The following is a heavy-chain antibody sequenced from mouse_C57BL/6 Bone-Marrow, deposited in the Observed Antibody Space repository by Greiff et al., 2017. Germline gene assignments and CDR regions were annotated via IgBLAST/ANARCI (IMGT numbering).Heavy chain of an antibody. J-gene: IGHJ1*03. CDR2: IYPGDGDT. Sequence: QVQLQQSGAELVKPGASVKISCKASGYAFSSYWMNWVKQRPGKGLEWIGQIYPGDGDTNYNGKFKGKATLTADKSSSTAYMQLSSLTSEDSAVYFCARPYYYGRARYFDVWGTGTTVTVSS. CDR1: GYAFSSYW. V-gene: IGHV1-80*01. CDR3: ARPYYYGRARYFDV. D-gene: IGHD1-1*01.